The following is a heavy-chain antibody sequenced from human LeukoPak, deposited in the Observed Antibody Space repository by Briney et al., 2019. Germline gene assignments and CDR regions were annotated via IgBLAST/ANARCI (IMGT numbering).Heavy chain of an antibody. D-gene: IGHD3-16*01. Sequence: GGSLRLSCVAPAFTFSGYYMSWIRQAPGKGLEWVSYISSSGSTIYYADSVKGRFTISRDNAKTSLDLKMNSLRTEDKAVYCCARGGGPHPSYFDYWGQGTLVTVSS. V-gene: IGHV3-11*04. CDR1: AFTFSGYY. J-gene: IGHJ4*02. CDR3: ARGGGPHPSYFDY. CDR2: ISSSGSTI.